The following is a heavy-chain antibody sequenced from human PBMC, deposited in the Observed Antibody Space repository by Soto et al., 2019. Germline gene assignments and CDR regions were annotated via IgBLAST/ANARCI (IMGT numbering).Heavy chain of an antibody. D-gene: IGHD5-18*01. V-gene: IGHV1-46*01. CDR1: GYTFTSYY. J-gene: IGHJ4*02. CDR2: INPSGGST. CDR3: ARRGYSYGYWWYFDY. Sequence: ASVNVSCKSSGYTFTSYYIHWVRQAPGQGLECMGIINPSGGSTSYAQKFQGRVTMTRDTSTSTVYMELSSLRSEDTAVYYCARRGYSYGYWWYFDYWGQGTLVTVSS.